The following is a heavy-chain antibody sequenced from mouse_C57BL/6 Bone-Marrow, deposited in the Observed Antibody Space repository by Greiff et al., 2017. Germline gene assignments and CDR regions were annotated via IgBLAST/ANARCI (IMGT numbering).Heavy chain of an antibody. Sequence: EVQGVESGGGLVKPGGSLKLSCAASGFTFSDYGMHWVRQAPEKGLEWVAYISSGSSTTYYADTVKGRFTISRDNAKNTQFLQMTSLRSEDTAVYYCARRRIYYGNYYSDYAIDYWGQGTSVTVSS. CDR1: GFTFSDYG. D-gene: IGHD2-1*01. CDR3: ARRRIYYGNYYSDYAIDY. CDR2: ISSGSSTT. V-gene: IGHV5-17*01. J-gene: IGHJ4*01.